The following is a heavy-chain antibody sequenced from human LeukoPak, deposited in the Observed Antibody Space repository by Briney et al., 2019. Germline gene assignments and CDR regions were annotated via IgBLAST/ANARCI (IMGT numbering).Heavy chain of an antibody. Sequence: GGSLRLSCAASGFTFSNYAIHWVRQAPGKGLEWVAVISYDGSNKYYADSVKGRFTISRDNVKNPLYLQMNSLRADDTAVYYCARVAYYYVSSGYLSYWGQGTLVTVSS. V-gene: IGHV3-30*04. J-gene: IGHJ4*02. CDR2: ISYDGSNK. CDR3: ARVAYYYVSSGYLSY. CDR1: GFTFSNYA. D-gene: IGHD3-22*01.